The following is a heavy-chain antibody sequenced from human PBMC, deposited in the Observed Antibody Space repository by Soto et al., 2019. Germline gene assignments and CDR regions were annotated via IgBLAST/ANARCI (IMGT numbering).Heavy chain of an antibody. Sequence: GESLKISCKGLGYSFTHYWIAWLRQMPGKGLEWMGIINPGDYEARYSPSFQGQVTFSADRSISTAYLQWSSLKASDTAIYYCARQLAPTAWYDPWGPGTLVTLSS. CDR1: GYSFTHYW. V-gene: IGHV5-51*01. D-gene: IGHD1-1*01. CDR3: ARQLAPTAWYDP. CDR2: INPGDYEA. J-gene: IGHJ5*02.